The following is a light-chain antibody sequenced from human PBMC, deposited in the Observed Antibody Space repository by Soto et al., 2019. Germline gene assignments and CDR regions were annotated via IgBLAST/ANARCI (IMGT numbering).Light chain of an antibody. CDR2: DAS. CDR3: QQYNISPWP. V-gene: IGKV1-5*01. J-gene: IGKJ1*01. Sequence: EIEVIQTTSTLSASVGDGVTITCRASQSSSSWLAGYQQKPGEAPKLLIYDASALPRGVPSRFSGSGSGTKFTLTISSLQPDDFATYYCQQYNISPWPFGQGA. CDR1: QSSSSW.